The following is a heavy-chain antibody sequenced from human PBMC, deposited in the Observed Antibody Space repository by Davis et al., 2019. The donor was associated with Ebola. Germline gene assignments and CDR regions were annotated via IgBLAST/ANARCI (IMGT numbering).Heavy chain of an antibody. V-gene: IGHV3-53*01. CDR2: IYSGGST. CDR3: AKSHRDGTAYYYGMDV. J-gene: IGHJ6*02. CDR1: GFTVSSNY. Sequence: GGSLRLSCAASGFTVSSNYMSWVRQAPGKGLEWVSVIYSGGSTYYADSVKGRFTISRDNAKNSLYLQMNSLRAEDTAVCYCAKSHRDGTAYYYGMDVWGQGTTVTVSS. D-gene: IGHD2-21*02.